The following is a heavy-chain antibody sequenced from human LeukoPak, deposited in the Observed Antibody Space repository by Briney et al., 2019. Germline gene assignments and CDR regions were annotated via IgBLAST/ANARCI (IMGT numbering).Heavy chain of an antibody. CDR1: GGSINSNNW. CDR2: IYHSGST. Sequence: KSSETLSLTCAVSGGSINSNNWWSWVRQPPGKGLEWIGDIYHSGSTKYNPSLKSRVTISVDKSKNQFSLKLSSVTAADTAVYYCARDWTDSLIAFDIWGQGTMVTVSS. J-gene: IGHJ3*02. V-gene: IGHV4-4*02. CDR3: ARDWTDSLIAFDI. D-gene: IGHD3/OR15-3a*01.